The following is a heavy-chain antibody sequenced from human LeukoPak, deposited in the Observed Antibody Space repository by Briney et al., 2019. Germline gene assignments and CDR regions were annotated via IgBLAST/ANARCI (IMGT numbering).Heavy chain of an antibody. CDR3: TTAGPYSGSYGVFDY. CDR2: IKSKTDGGTA. D-gene: IGHD1-26*01. Sequence: PSETLSLTCAVYGGSFSGYYWSWVRQAPGKGLEWGGRIKSKTDGGTADYAAPVKGRFTISRDDSKNTLYLQMDSLKTEDTAVYFCTTAGPYSGSYGVFDYWGQGTLVTVSS. CDR1: GGSFSGYY. V-gene: IGHV3-15*01. J-gene: IGHJ4*02.